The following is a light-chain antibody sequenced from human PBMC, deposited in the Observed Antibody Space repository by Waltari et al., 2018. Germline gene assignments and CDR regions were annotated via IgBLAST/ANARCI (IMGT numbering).Light chain of an antibody. J-gene: IGKJ1*01. CDR1: QTISTW. CDR3: QQYKSYPLT. Sequence: DIQMTQSPSTLSASVGDRVTITCRASQTISTWLAWYQQKPRKAPNLQIYKASSLESGVPSRFSGSGSGTEFTLTISSLQPDDFATYYCQQYKSYPLTFGQGTKVEIK. V-gene: IGKV1-5*03. CDR2: KAS.